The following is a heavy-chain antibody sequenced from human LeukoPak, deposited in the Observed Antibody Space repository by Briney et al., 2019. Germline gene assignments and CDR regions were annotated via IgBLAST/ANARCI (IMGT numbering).Heavy chain of an antibody. D-gene: IGHD3-10*01. CDR1: GGSISSYY. J-gene: IGHJ4*02. CDR3: TRDPVASGYFDY. Sequence: SETLSLTCTVSGGSISSYYWSWIRQPPGKGLEWIGYIYYSGSTNYNPSLKSRVTISVDTSKKQFSLNLSSVTAADTAVYYCTRDPVASGYFDYWGQGILVTVSS. CDR2: IYYSGST. V-gene: IGHV4-59*01.